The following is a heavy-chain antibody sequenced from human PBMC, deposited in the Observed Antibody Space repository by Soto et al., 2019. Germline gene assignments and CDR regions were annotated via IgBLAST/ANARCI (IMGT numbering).Heavy chain of an antibody. CDR1: GFTLRTNG. V-gene: IGHV3-23*01. CDR3: AGHGGYPY. CDR2: FSGSGDDT. J-gene: IGHJ4*02. D-gene: IGHD4-17*01. Sequence: EVQLSESGGGLVQPGGSLRLSCAATGFTLRTNGMSWVRQAPGKGLEWVSSFSGSGDDTWYAASLKGRFTISRDNSKNPLYLQMDSLRAEDTALSYCAGHGGYPYLGQGTLVTVSS.